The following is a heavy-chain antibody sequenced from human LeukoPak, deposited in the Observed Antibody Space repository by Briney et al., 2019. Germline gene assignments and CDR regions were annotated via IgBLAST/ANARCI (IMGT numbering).Heavy chain of an antibody. CDR1: GYSISSGYY. CDR2: IYHSGST. Sequence: SETLSLTCTVSGYSISSGYYWGWTRQPPGKGLEWIGSIYHSGSTYYNPSLKSRVTISVDTSKNQFSLKLSSVTAADTAVYYCARIEYSSSRYYYYMDVWGKGTTVTVSS. CDR3: ARIEYSSSRYYYYMDV. J-gene: IGHJ6*03. D-gene: IGHD6-6*01. V-gene: IGHV4-38-2*02.